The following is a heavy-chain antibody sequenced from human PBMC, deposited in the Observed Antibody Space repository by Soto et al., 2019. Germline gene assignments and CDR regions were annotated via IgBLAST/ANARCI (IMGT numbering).Heavy chain of an antibody. CDR3: ARDLAVGLVDY. V-gene: IGHV1-18*01. D-gene: IGHD6-19*01. CDR2: ISAYNGNT. J-gene: IGHJ4*02. CDR1: GYTFTSYG. Sequence: QVQLVQSGAEVKKPGASVKVSCKASGYTFTSYGISWVRQAPGQGLEWMGWISAYNGNTNHAQKLQGRATMTTDTSTSTAYMELRSLRSDGPAVYSCARDLAVGLVDYWGQGTLVTVSS.